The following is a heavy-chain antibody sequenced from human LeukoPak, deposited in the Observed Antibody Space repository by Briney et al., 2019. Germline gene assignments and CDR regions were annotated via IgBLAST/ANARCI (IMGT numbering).Heavy chain of an antibody. CDR3: ARGCHDSSGYYWDYFDY. Sequence: GASANVSCKASGYTFTSYAMHWVRQAPGQRLEWMGWINAGNGNTKYSQKFQGRVTITRDTSASTAYMELSSLRSEDTAVYYCARGCHDSSGYYWDYFDYWGQGTLVTVSS. V-gene: IGHV1-3*01. CDR1: GYTFTSYA. D-gene: IGHD3-22*01. J-gene: IGHJ4*02. CDR2: INAGNGNT.